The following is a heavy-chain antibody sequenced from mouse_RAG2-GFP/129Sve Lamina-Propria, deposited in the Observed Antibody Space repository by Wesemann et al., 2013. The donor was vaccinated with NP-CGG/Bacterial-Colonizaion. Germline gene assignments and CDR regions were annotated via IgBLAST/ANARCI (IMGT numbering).Heavy chain of an antibody. CDR3: ARPSDGYYWYFDV. V-gene: IGHV1-12*01. Sequence: GNGATSYNQKFKGKATLTVDKSSSTAYMQLSSLTSEDSAVYFCARPSDGYYWYFDVWGTGTTVTVSS. CDR2: GNGAT. J-gene: IGHJ1*03. D-gene: IGHD2-3*01.